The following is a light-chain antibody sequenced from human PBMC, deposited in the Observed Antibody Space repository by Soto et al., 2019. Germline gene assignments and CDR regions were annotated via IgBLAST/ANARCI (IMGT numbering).Light chain of an antibody. J-gene: IGLJ1*01. CDR3: CSYAGSSTYV. CDR1: MRDVGAYNL. CDR2: EVR. V-gene: IGLV2-23*02. Sequence: QSVLTQPASVSGSAGQSITISCSGTMRDVGAYNLVSWYQQHPGTAPKLIIYEVRNRPSGISSRFSGSRSGNTASLTISGLQPEDEGDYYCCSYAGSSTYVFGTGTKVTV.